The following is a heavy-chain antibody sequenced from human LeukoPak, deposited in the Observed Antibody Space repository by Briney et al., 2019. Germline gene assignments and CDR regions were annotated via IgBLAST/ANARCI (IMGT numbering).Heavy chain of an antibody. CDR2: INHSGST. D-gene: IGHD2-21*02. CDR1: GGPLIRYC. V-gene: IGHV4-34*01. J-gene: IGHJ1*01. Sequence: PSETLSLTCGIHGGPLIRYCCSRIRQPPGKGLEWIGEINHSGSTNYNPSLKSRVTISVDTSKNQFSLKLSSVTAADTAVYYCARVSYCGGDCGNWGQGTLVIVSS. CDR3: ARVSYCGGDCGN.